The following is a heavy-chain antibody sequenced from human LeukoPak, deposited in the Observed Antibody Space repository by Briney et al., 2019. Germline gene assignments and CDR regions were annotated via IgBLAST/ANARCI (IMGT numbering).Heavy chain of an antibody. CDR2: MSYDGSNK. Sequence: QPGGSLRLSCAASGFTFSSYGMHWVRQAPGKGLEWVAVMSYDGSNKYYADSVKGRFTISRDNSKNTLYLQMNSLRAEDTAVYYCAKDYRPDFGVDTPIDYWGQGTLVTVSS. J-gene: IGHJ4*02. D-gene: IGHD3-3*01. CDR1: GFTFSSYG. V-gene: IGHV3-30*18. CDR3: AKDYRPDFGVDTPIDY.